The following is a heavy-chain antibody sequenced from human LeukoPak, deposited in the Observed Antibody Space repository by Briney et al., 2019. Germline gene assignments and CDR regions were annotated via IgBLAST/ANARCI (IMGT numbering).Heavy chain of an antibody. Sequence: GSLRLSCAASGFTFSSYGMHWIRQPPGKGLEWIGEINHSGSTNYNPSLKSRVTISVDTSKNQFSLKLSSVTAADTAVYYCARTIVPPDYYYYYMDVWGKGTTVTISS. J-gene: IGHJ6*03. CDR1: GFTFSSYG. CDR2: INHSGST. D-gene: IGHD2/OR15-2a*01. V-gene: IGHV4-34*01. CDR3: ARTIVPPDYYYYYMDV.